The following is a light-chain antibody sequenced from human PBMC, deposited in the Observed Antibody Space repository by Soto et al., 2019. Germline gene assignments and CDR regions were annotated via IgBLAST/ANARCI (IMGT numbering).Light chain of an antibody. CDR3: QHYNSYSEA. CDR2: KAS. V-gene: IGKV1-5*03. CDR1: QTISSW. J-gene: IGKJ1*01. Sequence: DIQMTQSPSTLSVSVGDRVTITCGASQTISSWLAWCQQKPGKATKLLIYKASSLESGVPSRFSGSGSGTEFTLTISSLQPDDFATYYCQHYNSYSEAFGQGTKVDIK.